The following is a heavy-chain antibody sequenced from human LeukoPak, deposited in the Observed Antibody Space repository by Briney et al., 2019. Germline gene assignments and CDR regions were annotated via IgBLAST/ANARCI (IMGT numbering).Heavy chain of an antibody. CDR2: INHSGST. CDR3: ARRGYSSSWYLY. J-gene: IGHJ4*02. D-gene: IGHD6-13*01. Sequence: SETLSLTCAVYGGSFSGYYWSWIRQPPGKGLEWIGEINHSGSTNYNPSLKSRATISVDTSKNQFSLKLSSVTAADTAVYYCARRGYSSSWYLYWGQGTLVTVSS. CDR1: GGSFSGYY. V-gene: IGHV4-34*01.